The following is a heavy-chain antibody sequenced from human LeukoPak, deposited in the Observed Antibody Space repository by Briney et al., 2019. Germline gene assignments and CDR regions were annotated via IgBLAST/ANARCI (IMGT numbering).Heavy chain of an antibody. CDR2: ISSSSGHI. J-gene: IGHJ4*02. V-gene: IGHV3-21*01. CDR3: ARDWYHAIDY. Sequence: GGSLRLSCIASGVNFSSYNMNWVRQAPGKGLEWVSFISSSSGHIYYADSVKGRFTISRDNARNSLYLQMSSLRAEDTAVYYCARDWYHAIDYWGQGTLVTVSS. CDR1: GVNFSSYN. D-gene: IGHD2-2*01.